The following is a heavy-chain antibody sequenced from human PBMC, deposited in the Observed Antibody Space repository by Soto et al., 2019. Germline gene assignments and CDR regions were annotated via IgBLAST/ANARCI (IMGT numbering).Heavy chain of an antibody. J-gene: IGHJ5*02. Sequence: ASVKVSCKASGFTFTSYGIHWVRQAPGQRLEWMGWINAANGDTKYSPKFQGRVTITRDTSASTAYMELSSLRSEDTAVYYCVRRHVSATGIDWFDPWGQGTLVTVSS. CDR3: VRRHVSATGIDWFDP. V-gene: IGHV1-3*01. CDR2: INAANGDT. D-gene: IGHD6-13*01. CDR1: GFTFTSYG.